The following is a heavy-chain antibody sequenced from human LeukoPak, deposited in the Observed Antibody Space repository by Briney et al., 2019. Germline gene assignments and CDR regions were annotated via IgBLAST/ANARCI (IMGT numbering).Heavy chain of an antibody. Sequence: ASVNVSCKASGYTFTTYYMHWVRQAPGQGPEWMGLINPSGGGTTYAQKFQGRVTMTRDTSTSTVNMELRRLKSEDTAVYYCARGPPDYFDDNGYLDYWGQGTLVTVSS. J-gene: IGHJ4*02. CDR2: INPSGGGT. CDR1: GYTFTTYY. V-gene: IGHV1-46*01. CDR3: ARGPPDYFDDNGYLDY. D-gene: IGHD3-22*01.